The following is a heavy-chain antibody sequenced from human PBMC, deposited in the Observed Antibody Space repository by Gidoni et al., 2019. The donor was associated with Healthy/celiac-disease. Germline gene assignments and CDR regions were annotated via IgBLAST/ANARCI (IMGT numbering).Heavy chain of an antibody. CDR2: ISWNSGSI. CDR1: GFPFDAYA. J-gene: IGHJ4*02. CDR3: AKGVDTAMVSQPVDY. D-gene: IGHD5-18*01. V-gene: IGHV3-9*01. Sequence: EVQLVESGGGLVQPGRSLRLSCAASGFPFDAYAMHWVRQAPGKGLEWVSGISWNSGSIGYADSVKCRFTISRDNAKNSLYLQMNSLRAEDTALYYCAKGVDTAMVSQPVDYWGQGTLVTVSS.